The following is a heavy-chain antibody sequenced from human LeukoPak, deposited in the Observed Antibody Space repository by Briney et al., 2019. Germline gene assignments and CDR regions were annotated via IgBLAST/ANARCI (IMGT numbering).Heavy chain of an antibody. Sequence: ASVKVSCTASGDTYASYGFTWVRQAPGQGLEWVGWIRGNNGTTNYAQKFQGRVTMTEDTSTDTAYMELSSLRSEDTAVCYCATGRLVGTIPAEYFHRWGQGTLVTVSS. V-gene: IGHV1-18*01. CDR3: ATGRLVGTIPAEYFHR. D-gene: IGHD1-26*01. CDR1: GDTYASYG. CDR2: IRGNNGTT. J-gene: IGHJ1*01.